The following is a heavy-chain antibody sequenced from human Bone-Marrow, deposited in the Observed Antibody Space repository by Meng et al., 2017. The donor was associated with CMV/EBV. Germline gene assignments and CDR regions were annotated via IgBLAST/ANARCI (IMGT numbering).Heavy chain of an antibody. Sequence: GGSLRLSCAASGFTFSSYAMSWVRQAPGKGLEWVSVIYSGGSSTYYADSVKGRFTISRDNSKNTLYLQMNSLRAEDTAVYYCAKLVVRTGDYWGQGTLVTVYS. D-gene: IGHD4-23*01. CDR2: IYSGGSST. CDR1: GFTFSSYA. V-gene: IGHV3-23*03. J-gene: IGHJ4*02. CDR3: AKLVVRTGDY.